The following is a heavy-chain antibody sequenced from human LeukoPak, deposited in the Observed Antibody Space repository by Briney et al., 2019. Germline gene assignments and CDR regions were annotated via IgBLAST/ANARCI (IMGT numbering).Heavy chain of an antibody. CDR1: GFTFSSYA. D-gene: IGHD5-12*01. J-gene: IGHJ4*02. CDR3: ARNRAYAFDY. Sequence: SGGSLRLSCAASGFTFSSYAMSWVRQAPGKGLEWVSAISGSGGSTYYADSVKGRFTISRDNAKNSLYLQMNSLRDEDTALYYCARNRAYAFDYWGQGTLVTVSS. V-gene: IGHV3-23*01. CDR2: ISGSGGST.